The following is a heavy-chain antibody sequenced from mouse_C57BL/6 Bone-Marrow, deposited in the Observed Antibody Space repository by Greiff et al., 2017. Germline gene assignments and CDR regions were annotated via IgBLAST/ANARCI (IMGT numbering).Heavy chain of an antibody. CDR2: IDPENGDT. CDR3: TTYGYDG. V-gene: IGHV14-4*01. J-gene: IGHJ3*02. D-gene: IGHD2-2*01. Sequence: LVESGAELVRPGASVKLSCTASGFNIKDDYMHWVKQRPEQGLEWIGWIDPENGDTEYASKFQGKATITADTSSNTAYLQLSSLTSEDTAVYYCTTYGYDGWGQGTLVTVSA. CDR1: GFNIKDDY.